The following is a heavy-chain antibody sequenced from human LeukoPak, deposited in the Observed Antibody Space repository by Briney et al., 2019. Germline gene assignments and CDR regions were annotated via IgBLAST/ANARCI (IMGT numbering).Heavy chain of an antibody. J-gene: IGHJ2*01. CDR3: ARHRIPFGSSRHWYFDL. CDR1: GGSISSGSYY. CDR2: IYTSGST. D-gene: IGHD6-6*01. V-gene: IGHV4-61*02. Sequence: SETLSLTCTVSGGSISSGSYYWSWIRQPAGTGLEWIGRIYTSGSTNYNPSLKSRVTISVDTSKNQFSLKLSSVTAADTAVYYCARHRIPFGSSRHWYFDLWGRGTLVTVSS.